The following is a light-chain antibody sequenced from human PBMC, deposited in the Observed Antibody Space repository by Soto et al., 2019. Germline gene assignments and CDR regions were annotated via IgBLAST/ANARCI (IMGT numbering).Light chain of an antibody. Sequence: QSALTQPASVSGSPGQSITISCTGTSNDVGAYNYVSWYQQYPGKAPKLMIYDVTNRPSGVSARFSGSKSDNTASLTISGLQVEDEADYYCSSYARTDTHVGFGGGTKVTVL. CDR2: DVT. J-gene: IGLJ2*01. CDR1: SNDVGAYNY. V-gene: IGLV2-14*03. CDR3: SSYARTDTHVG.